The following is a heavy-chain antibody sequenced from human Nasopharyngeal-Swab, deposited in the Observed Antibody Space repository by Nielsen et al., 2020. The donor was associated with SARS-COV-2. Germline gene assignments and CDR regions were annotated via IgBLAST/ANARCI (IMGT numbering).Heavy chain of an antibody. J-gene: IGHJ4*02. CDR3: ASLSSSSWFFDY. D-gene: IGHD6-13*01. CDR1: GGSISSSSYY. CDR2: IKQDGSEK. Sequence: ETLSLTCTVSGGSISSSSYYWGWIRQPPGKGLEWVANIKQDGSEKYYVDSVKGRFTISRDNAKNSLYLQMNSLRAEDTAVYYCASLSSSSWFFDYWGQGTLVTVSS. V-gene: IGHV3-7*01.